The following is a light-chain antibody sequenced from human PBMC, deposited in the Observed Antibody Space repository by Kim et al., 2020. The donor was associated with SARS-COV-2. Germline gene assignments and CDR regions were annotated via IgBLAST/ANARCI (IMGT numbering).Light chain of an antibody. CDR1: QGISNY. Sequence: ASVGDRVTITCRASQGISNYLAWYQQKPGKVPKLLIYAASTWQSGGPSRFSGSGSGTDFTLTISSLQPEDVATYYCQKYNSAPRTFGQGTKVDIK. CDR2: AAS. J-gene: IGKJ1*01. CDR3: QKYNSAPRT. V-gene: IGKV1-27*01.